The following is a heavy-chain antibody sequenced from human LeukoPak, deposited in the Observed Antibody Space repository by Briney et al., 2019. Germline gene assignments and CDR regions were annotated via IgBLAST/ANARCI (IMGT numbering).Heavy chain of an antibody. J-gene: IGHJ5*02. V-gene: IGHV4-39*01. CDR3: ARGEQVNWFDP. CDR1: GGSISFSTSY. D-gene: IGHD1-26*01. Sequence: PSETLSLTCTVSGGSISFSTSYWAWIRQPPGKGPEWTGSIYYRGSTYYNPSLTSRLTISVDTSKNQFSLKLRSLTAADTAVYYCARGEQVNWFDPWGQGALVIVSS. CDR2: IYYRGST.